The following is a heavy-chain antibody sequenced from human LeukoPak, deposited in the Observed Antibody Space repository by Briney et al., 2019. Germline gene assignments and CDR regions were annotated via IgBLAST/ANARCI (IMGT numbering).Heavy chain of an antibody. D-gene: IGHD4-17*01. J-gene: IGHJ3*02. Sequence: GGSLRLSCAASGFTFTSYAMSWVRQAPGKGLEWVSGISGSGGSTYYADSVKGRFTITRDNSKNTLYLQMNSLRAEDTAVYYCAKDLRTTVTTDDAFDIWGQGTMVTFSS. CDR1: GFTFTSYA. CDR3: AKDLRTTVTTDDAFDI. V-gene: IGHV3-23*01. CDR2: ISGSGGST.